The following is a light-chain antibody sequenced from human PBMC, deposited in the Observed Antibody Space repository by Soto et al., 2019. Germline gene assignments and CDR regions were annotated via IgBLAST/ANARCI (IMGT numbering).Light chain of an antibody. CDR1: QSVSSSY. CDR2: GAS. Sequence: EIVLTQSPGTLSLSPGERATLSCRASQSVSSSYLAWYQQKPGQAPRLLIYGASSRATGIPDRFSGSGSGTDFTLTISRLEPEDFAVYHCQQDSSSPLTFGGGTKVDIK. J-gene: IGKJ4*01. V-gene: IGKV3-20*01. CDR3: QQDSSSPLT.